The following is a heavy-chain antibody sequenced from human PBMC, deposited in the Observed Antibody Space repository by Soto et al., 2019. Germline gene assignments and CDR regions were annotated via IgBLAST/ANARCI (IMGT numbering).Heavy chain of an antibody. J-gene: IGHJ4*02. CDR2: IWYDGSNK. CDR1: GLNFNSHG. V-gene: IGHV3-33*01. Sequence: QVQLVESGGGVVQPGMSLRLSCVASGLNFNSHGMHWVRQAPGKGLEWVAVIWYDGSNKYYADSVKGRFTISRDNSKNTLYLQMNSLRAEDTAVYYCARGNGHSKGFFDYWGRGTLVTVSS. CDR3: ARGNGHSKGFFDY. D-gene: IGHD5-18*01.